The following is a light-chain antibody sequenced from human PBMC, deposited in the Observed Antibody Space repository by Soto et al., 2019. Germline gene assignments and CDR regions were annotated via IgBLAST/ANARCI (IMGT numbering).Light chain of an antibody. CDR2: GAS. V-gene: IGKV1-39*01. Sequence: DVQMTQSPAPLSASVGDRVTITCRASQTISTYLNWYQQKPGKAPKLLIYGASSLQSGVPSRFSGSGSGTDFTLTISSLQPEDFGTYYCQQSFSTPRTFGQGTKVDIK. J-gene: IGKJ1*01. CDR1: QTISTY. CDR3: QQSFSTPRT.